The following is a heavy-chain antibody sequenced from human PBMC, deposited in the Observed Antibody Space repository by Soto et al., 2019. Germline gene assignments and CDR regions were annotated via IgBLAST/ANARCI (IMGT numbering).Heavy chain of an antibody. CDR3: ARDLPTYDRSGYNFFDY. J-gene: IGHJ4*02. Sequence: ASVKVSCKAPGYTFTSYYMHWVRQAPGQGFEWMGIINPSGGSTSYAQKFQGRVTMTRDTSTSTVYMEVSSLRSEDTAVYYCARDLPTYDRSGYNFFDYWGQGTLVTVSS. CDR1: GYTFTSYY. V-gene: IGHV1-46*01. CDR2: INPSGGST. D-gene: IGHD3-22*01.